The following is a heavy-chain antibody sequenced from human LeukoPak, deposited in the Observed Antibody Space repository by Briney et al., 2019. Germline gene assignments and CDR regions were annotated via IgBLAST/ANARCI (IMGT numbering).Heavy chain of an antibody. CDR2: IHHSGSRFESGST. CDR3: ARNASSGFFNH. J-gene: IGHJ1*01. V-gene: IGHV4-38-2*02. CDR1: GQSIFNGYY. Sequence: PPETLSLTCTVSGQSIFNGYYWGWIRQSPGKGLEWIGSIHHSGSRFESGSTHYNPSLRGRVTVSADTSKNQFSLTLTSVTAADTAVYFCARNASSGFFNHWGQGTLVTVSS. D-gene: IGHD6-25*01.